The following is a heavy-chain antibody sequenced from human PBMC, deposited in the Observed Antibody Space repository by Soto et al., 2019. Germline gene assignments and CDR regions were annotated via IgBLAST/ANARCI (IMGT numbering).Heavy chain of an antibody. D-gene: IGHD6-13*01. J-gene: IGHJ4*02. V-gene: IGHV4-34*01. CDR2: INHSGST. Sequence: QVQLQQWGAGLLKPSETLSLTCAVYGGSFSGYYWSWIRQPPGKGLEWIGEINHSGSTNYNPSLMSRVTISVDTSKNQFSLKLSSVTAADTAVYYCARIPRGYSSSFKGIYFDYWGQGTLVTVSS. CDR1: GGSFSGYY. CDR3: ARIPRGYSSSFKGIYFDY.